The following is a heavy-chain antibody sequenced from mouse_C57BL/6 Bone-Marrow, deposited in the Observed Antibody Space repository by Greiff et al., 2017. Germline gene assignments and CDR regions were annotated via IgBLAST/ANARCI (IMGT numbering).Heavy chain of an antibody. Sequence: EVQLQESGPVLVKPGASVKMSCKASGYTFTDYYMNWVKQSHGKSLEWIGVINPYNGGTSYNQKFKGKATLTVDKSSSTAYMELNSLTSEDSAVYYCARDGYYRDFDYWGQGTTLTVSS. J-gene: IGHJ2*01. V-gene: IGHV1-19*01. CDR3: ARDGYYRDFDY. CDR2: INPYNGGT. CDR1: GYTFTDYY. D-gene: IGHD2-3*01.